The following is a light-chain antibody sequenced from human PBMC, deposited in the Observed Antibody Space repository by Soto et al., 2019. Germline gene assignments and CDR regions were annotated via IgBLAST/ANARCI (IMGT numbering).Light chain of an antibody. CDR1: QTVRSSH. J-gene: IGKJ1*01. CDR3: QQYSSSPGT. Sequence: EIVLTQSPGTLSLSPGERATLSCRASQTVRSSHLAWYQQKPGQAPRLLIYGASSRATGIPDRFSGSGSGTDFTRTISRLEPEDFAVYSCQQYSSSPGTFGQGTKVVF. CDR2: GAS. V-gene: IGKV3-20*01.